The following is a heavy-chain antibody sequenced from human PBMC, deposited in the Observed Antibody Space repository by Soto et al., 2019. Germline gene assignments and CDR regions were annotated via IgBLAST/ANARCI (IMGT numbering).Heavy chain of an antibody. CDR3: ARVRSSGREFDY. D-gene: IGHD6-25*01. CDR2: VDPREGST. Sequence: QVQLVQSGAEMKRPGASVILSCKASGYIFTTYSIHWVRQTAGQGLEWMAKVDPREGSTGYAQKFRGRVARAWDTSTGTVSMEVSSLTSDDTATYYCARVRSSGREFDYWGQGTQVNVSS. J-gene: IGHJ4*02. V-gene: IGHV1-46*01. CDR1: GYIFTTYS.